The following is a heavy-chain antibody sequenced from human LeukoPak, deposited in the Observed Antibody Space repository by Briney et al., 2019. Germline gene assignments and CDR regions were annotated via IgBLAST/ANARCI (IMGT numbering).Heavy chain of an antibody. J-gene: IGHJ4*02. Sequence: SETLSLTCTVSGGSISSYYWSWIRQPPGKGLEWIGYIYYSGSTNYNPSLKSRVTISVDTSKNQFSLKLSSVTAADTAVYYCAGYGDYGPNDYWGQGTLVTVSS. CDR3: AGYGDYGPNDY. CDR1: GGSISSYY. D-gene: IGHD4-17*01. CDR2: IYYSGST. V-gene: IGHV4-59*08.